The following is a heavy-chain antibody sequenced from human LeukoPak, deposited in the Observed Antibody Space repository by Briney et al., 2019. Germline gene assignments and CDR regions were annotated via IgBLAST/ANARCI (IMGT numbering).Heavy chain of an antibody. CDR1: GGSMRSFY. D-gene: IGHD1-1*01. Sequence: PSETLSLTCTVSGGSMRSFYWTWIRQPPGKGLEWIGYIYHNGNTIYNPSLKSRVTISINVSKNQFSLSLTSVTAADTAVYYGAIYVPGDSYWIFDLWGRGTLVTVSS. CDR3: AIYVPGDSYWIFDL. V-gene: IGHV4-59*01. CDR2: IYHNGNT. J-gene: IGHJ2*01.